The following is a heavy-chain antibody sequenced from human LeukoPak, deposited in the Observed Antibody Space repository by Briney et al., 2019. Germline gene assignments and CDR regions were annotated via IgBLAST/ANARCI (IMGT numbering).Heavy chain of an antibody. V-gene: IGHV4-30-2*01. Sequence: TSETLSLTCAVSGGSISSGGYSWRWIRQPPGKGLEWIGYIYHSGSTYYNPSLKSRVTISVDRSKNQFSLKLNSVTATDTAVYYCARHYGPWGQGTLVTVSS. CDR3: ARHYGP. J-gene: IGHJ4*02. D-gene: IGHD3-16*01. CDR1: GGSISSGGYS. CDR2: IYHSGST.